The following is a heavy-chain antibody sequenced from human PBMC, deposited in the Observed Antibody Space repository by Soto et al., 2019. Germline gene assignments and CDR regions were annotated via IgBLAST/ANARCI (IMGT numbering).Heavy chain of an antibody. CDR3: AREIARIQPPFGH. D-gene: IGHD2-21*01. V-gene: IGHV3-33*01. CDR1: GVSCSNYN. Sequence: HPGGVLKGSCAASGVSCSNYNMNWVRQAPGRGLDWVAGIYFDGGNKYYAESVKGRFTISRDNSKNTLYLQMNSLRAEDTAVYYCAREIARIQPPFGHWGPGSLVPLS. CDR2: IYFDGGNK. J-gene: IGHJ1*01.